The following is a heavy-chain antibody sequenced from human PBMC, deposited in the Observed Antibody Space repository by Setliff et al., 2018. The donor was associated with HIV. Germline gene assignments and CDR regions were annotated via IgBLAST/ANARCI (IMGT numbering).Heavy chain of an antibody. D-gene: IGHD4-17*01. Sequence: GESLRLSCAASGFTFSYYSMHWVRQAPGKGLEWISFMSSYRTSMTHYADSVKGRFTVSRDDAKNSLYLQMNNLRAEDTAVYFCARDPDYGDFIALDIWGQGTMVTVSS. V-gene: IGHV3-48*01. J-gene: IGHJ3*02. CDR3: ARDPDYGDFIALDI. CDR1: GFTFSYYS. CDR2: MSSYRTSMT.